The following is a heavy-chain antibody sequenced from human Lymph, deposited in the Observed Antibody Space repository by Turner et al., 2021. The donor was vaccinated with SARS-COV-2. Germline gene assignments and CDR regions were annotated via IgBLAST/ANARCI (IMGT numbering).Heavy chain of an antibody. Sequence: QVQLQESGPGLVKPSQTRSLTCTVSAGSISSGDYYWSWIRQRPGKCVEWIGYIYYSGSTYYNPYRKSRVTISVYTSKNQFSLRMISVTDADTDVYYCARVVVLRRAYFDYWGQGTLVTVSS. V-gene: IGHV4-30-4*01. D-gene: IGHD2-8*01. CDR2: IYYSGST. CDR3: ARVVVLRRAYFDY. CDR1: AGSISSGDYY. J-gene: IGHJ4*02.